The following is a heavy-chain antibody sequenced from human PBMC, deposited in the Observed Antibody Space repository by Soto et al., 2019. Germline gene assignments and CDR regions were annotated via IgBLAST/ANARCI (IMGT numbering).Heavy chain of an antibody. J-gene: IGHJ4*02. CDR1: GFTFSGYS. CDR3: ARQRGCDY. V-gene: IGHV3-7*01. Sequence: LRLSCAASGFTFSGYSMSWVRQAPGKGLEWVANIKQDGSEKYYVASVKGRFTISRDNAKNSVYLQMNSLRADDTAVYYCARQRGCDYWGQGTLVTVSS. CDR2: IKQDGSEK. D-gene: IGHD1-1*01.